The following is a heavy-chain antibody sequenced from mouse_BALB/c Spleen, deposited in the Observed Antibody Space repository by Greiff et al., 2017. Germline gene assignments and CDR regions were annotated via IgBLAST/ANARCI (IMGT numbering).Heavy chain of an antibody. CDR2: ISSGGSYT. V-gene: IGHV5-9-3*01. CDR3: ARRFTTATFAY. D-gene: IGHD1-2*01. CDR1: GFTFSSYA. Sequence: EVQRVESGGGLVKPGGSLKLSCAASGFTFSSYAMSWVRQTPEKRLEWVATISSGGSYTYYPDSVKGRFTISRDNAKNTLYLQMSSLRSEDTAMYYCARRFTTATFAYWGQGTLVTVSA. J-gene: IGHJ3*01.